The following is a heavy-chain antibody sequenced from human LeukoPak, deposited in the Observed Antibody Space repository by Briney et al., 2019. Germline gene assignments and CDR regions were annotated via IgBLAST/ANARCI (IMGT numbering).Heavy chain of an antibody. D-gene: IGHD3-3*01. Sequence: GASLRLSCAASGFAFSSNAMSWVRQAPEKGLEWVSAISDSGGTTYYADSVKGRFTISRDNSKNTLYLQMNSLRAEDTAVYHCAKAHYDFWSGYPYFDYWGQGMLVTVSS. V-gene: IGHV3-23*01. CDR2: ISDSGGTT. CDR1: GFAFSSNA. CDR3: AKAHYDFWSGYPYFDY. J-gene: IGHJ4*02.